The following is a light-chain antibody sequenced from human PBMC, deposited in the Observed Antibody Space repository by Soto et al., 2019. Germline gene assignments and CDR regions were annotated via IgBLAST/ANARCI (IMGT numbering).Light chain of an antibody. CDR3: QQYYTYPWT. V-gene: IGKV1-5*03. CDR2: KAS. CDR1: QSISSW. Sequence: DIQMTQSPSTLSASVGDRVTITCRASQSISSWLAWYQQRPGKAPKLLIYKASNLESGVPSRFSGSGSGTELTLIISSLHPDDFATYYCQQYYTYPWTFGPGTKVEIK. J-gene: IGKJ1*01.